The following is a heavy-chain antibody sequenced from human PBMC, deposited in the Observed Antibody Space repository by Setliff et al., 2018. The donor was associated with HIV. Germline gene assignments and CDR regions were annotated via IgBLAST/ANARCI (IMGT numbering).Heavy chain of an antibody. V-gene: IGHV1-69*02. D-gene: IGHD3-22*01. J-gene: IGHJ4*02. CDR3: ARGGDYDSSGYYVT. Sequence: SVKVSCKASGGPFTGSSIGWVRQAPGQGLEWMGRIIPILGVPRYAQKFQGRVTITADKSTSTSYMHLSSLRAEDTAVYFCARGGDYDSSGYYVTWGQGSLVTVSS. CDR1: GGPFTGSS. CDR2: IIPILGVP.